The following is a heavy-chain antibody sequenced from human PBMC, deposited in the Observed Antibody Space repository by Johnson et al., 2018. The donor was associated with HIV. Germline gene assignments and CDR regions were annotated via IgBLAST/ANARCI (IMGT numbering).Heavy chain of an antibody. V-gene: IGHV3-20*04. D-gene: IGHD3-3*01. CDR2: INWTGGST. CDR1: GFTFDDYG. CDR3: ARPIFGVVSSPVDAFGV. Sequence: VQLVESGGGVVQPGRSLRLSCAASGFTFDDYGMSWVRQAPGKGLEWVSGINWTGGSTFSADAVKGRFTISRANAKNSLYLQMNSLRAEDTALYYCARPIFGVVSSPVDAFGVWGQGTMVTVSS. J-gene: IGHJ3*01.